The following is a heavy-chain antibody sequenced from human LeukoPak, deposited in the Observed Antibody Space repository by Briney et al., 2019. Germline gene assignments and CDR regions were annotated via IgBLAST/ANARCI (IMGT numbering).Heavy chain of an antibody. CDR1: GYSFTGYW. CDR3: ARPRGYYYYYMDV. Sequence: GESLKISCKGSGYSFTGYWIGWVRQMPGKGLEWMGIIYPGDSDTRYSPSFQGQVTISADKSISTAYLQWSSLKASDTAMYYCARPRGYYYYYMDVWGKGTTVTVSS. J-gene: IGHJ6*03. CDR2: IYPGDSDT. V-gene: IGHV5-51*01.